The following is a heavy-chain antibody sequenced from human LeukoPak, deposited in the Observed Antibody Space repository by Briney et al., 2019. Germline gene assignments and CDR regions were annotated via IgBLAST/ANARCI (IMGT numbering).Heavy chain of an antibody. CDR2: ISSSSSYI. V-gene: IGHV3-21*01. J-gene: IGHJ4*02. CDR1: GFTFSSYS. D-gene: IGHD3-10*01. Sequence: KPGGSLRLSCAASGFTFSSYSMNWVRQAPGKGLEWVSSISSSSSYIYYADSVKGRFTISRDNAKNSLYLQMNSLRAEDTAVYYCARSTRYFGSAMYYFDNWGQGTLVTVSS. CDR3: ARSTRYFGSAMYYFDN.